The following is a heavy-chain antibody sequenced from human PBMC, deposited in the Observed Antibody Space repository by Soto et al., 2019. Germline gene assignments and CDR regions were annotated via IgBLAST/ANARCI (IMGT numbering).Heavy chain of an antibody. CDR1: GFTFSIYA. CDR3: AKDRRVFRSGGIDY. V-gene: IGHV3-23*01. Sequence: VQLLESGGGLVQPGGSLRLSCAASGFTFSIYAMSWVRQAPGKGLEWVSGIGGGNDDTYYADSVKGRFTISRDNSKNTLYLQMNSLRAEDTAVYYCAKDRRVFRSGGIDYWGQGTLVTVSS. J-gene: IGHJ4*02. D-gene: IGHD1-26*01. CDR2: IGGGNDDT.